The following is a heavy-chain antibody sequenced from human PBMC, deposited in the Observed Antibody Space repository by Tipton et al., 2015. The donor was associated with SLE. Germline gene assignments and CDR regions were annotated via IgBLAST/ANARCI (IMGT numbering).Heavy chain of an antibody. V-gene: IGHV3-21*01. CDR2: ISSSSSYV. Sequence: SLRLSCAASGFTFSSYSMNWVRQAPGKGLEWVSSISSSSSYVYYADSVKGRFTISRDNAKNSLYLQMNSLRAEDTTVYYCARDAGYSGYAQWGQGTLVTVSS. CDR3: ARDAGYSGYAQ. CDR1: GFTFSSYS. D-gene: IGHD5-12*01. J-gene: IGHJ4*02.